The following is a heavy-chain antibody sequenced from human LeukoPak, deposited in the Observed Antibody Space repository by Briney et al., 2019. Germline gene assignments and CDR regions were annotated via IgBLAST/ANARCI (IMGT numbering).Heavy chain of an antibody. D-gene: IGHD5-18*01. CDR1: GGSISSTSYD. CDR3: ARVGSYGLNV. V-gene: IGHV4-61*09. CDR2: IYTSGST. J-gene: IGHJ6*04. Sequence: SQTLSLTCTVSGGSISSTSYDWYWIRQPAGKGLEWIGHIYTSGSTNYNPSLKSRVTISVDTSKNQFSLKLSSVTAADTAVYYCARVGSYGLNVWGKGTTVTVSS.